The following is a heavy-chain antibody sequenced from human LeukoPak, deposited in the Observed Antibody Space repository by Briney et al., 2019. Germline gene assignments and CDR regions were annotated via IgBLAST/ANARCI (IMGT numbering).Heavy chain of an antibody. CDR1: GFTFSRHS. Sequence: PGGSLRLSCAASGFTFSRHSMSWVRLAPGKGLEWVSAIGGSDGSTYYADSVRGRFTISRDNSKNTLYLQMNSLRAEDTAVYYCANPPYYDILTGYDAFDIWGQGTMVTVSS. CDR2: IGGSDGST. V-gene: IGHV3-23*01. D-gene: IGHD3-9*01. J-gene: IGHJ3*02. CDR3: ANPPYYDILTGYDAFDI.